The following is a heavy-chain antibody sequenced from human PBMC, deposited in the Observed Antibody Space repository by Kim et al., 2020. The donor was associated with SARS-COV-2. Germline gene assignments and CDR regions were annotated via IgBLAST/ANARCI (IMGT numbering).Heavy chain of an antibody. Sequence: ESVKGRFTFSRDNSQNTLYLQMNSLRVEDTAVYYCARDGSSSWHAGWFDPWGQGTLVTVSS. J-gene: IGHJ5*02. V-gene: IGHV3-30*01. D-gene: IGHD6-13*01. CDR3: ARDGSSSWHAGWFDP.